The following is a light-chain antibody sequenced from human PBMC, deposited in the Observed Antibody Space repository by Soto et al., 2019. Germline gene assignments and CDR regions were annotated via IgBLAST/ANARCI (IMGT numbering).Light chain of an antibody. CDR2: DVS. J-gene: IGKJ1*01. CDR1: QSIGDW. Sequence: DIQMTQSPSTLSTSVGDRVTITCRASQSIGDWLAWFQQKPGKAPKLLISDVSSLESGVPSRFSGSGSGTEFTLTISSLQPDDFATYYCQQHNSSPWTFGQGTKVEIK. V-gene: IGKV1-5*01. CDR3: QQHNSSPWT.